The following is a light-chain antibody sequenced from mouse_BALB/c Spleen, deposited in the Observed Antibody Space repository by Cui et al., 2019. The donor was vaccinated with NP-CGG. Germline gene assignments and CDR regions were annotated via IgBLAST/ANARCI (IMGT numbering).Light chain of an antibody. CDR1: TGAVTPSNY. CDR3: ALWYSNHWV. CDR2: GTN. V-gene: IGLV1*01. Sequence: QAVVTQESALTTSPGETVTLTCRVSTGAVTPSNYANWVQEKPDHLFTGLIGGTNNRAPGVPARFSGSLSGDKAALTITGAQTEDEAIYFCALWYSNHWVFGGGTKVTVL. J-gene: IGLJ1*01.